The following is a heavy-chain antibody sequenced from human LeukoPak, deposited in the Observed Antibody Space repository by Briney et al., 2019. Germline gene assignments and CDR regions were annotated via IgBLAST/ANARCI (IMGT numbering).Heavy chain of an antibody. V-gene: IGHV1-2*02. D-gene: IGHD6-19*01. CDR3: ARERIPVAGWFDP. Sequence: ASVRVSCKASGYCFTGHYMHWVRQAPGQGLEWMGWINPNSGGTNYAQKFQGRVTMTRDTSITTVYMELSRLRSDDTAVYYCARERIPVAGWFDPWGQGTLVTVSS. CDR1: GYCFTGHY. J-gene: IGHJ5*02. CDR2: INPNSGGT.